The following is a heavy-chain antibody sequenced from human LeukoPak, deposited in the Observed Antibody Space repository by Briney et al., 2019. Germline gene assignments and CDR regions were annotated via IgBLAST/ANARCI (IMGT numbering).Heavy chain of an antibody. CDR2: IYTSGST. J-gene: IGHJ5*02. Sequence: PSETLSLTCAVYGGSISSYYWSWIRQPAGKGLEWIGRIYTSGSTNYNPSLKSRVTMSVDTSKNQFSLKLSSVTAADTAVYYCARDTYYYDSSGYYPNWFDPWGQGTLVTVSS. CDR1: GGSISSYY. CDR3: ARDTYYYDSSGYYPNWFDP. D-gene: IGHD3-22*01. V-gene: IGHV4-4*07.